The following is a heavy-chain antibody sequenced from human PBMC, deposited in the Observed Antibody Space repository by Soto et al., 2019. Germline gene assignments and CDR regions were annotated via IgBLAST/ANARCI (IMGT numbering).Heavy chain of an antibody. D-gene: IGHD3-16*01. CDR1: GGSISSGDYY. CDR3: ARDSRKNMITFGRRDYGMDV. J-gene: IGHJ6*02. V-gene: IGHV4-30-4*01. CDR2: IYYSGST. Sequence: SETLSLTCTVSGGSISSGDYYWSWIRQPPGKGLEWIGYIYYSGSTYYNPSLKSRVTISVDTSKNQFSLKLSSVTAADTAVYYCARDSRKNMITFGRRDYGMDVWGQGTTVTVSS.